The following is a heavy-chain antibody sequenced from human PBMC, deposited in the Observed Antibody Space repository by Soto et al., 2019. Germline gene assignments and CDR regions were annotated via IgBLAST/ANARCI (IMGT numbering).Heavy chain of an antibody. CDR3: AHRSRGYAYYYDQ. CDR1: GFSLSTRGVG. J-gene: IGHJ4*02. D-gene: IGHD5-12*01. Sequence: QITLKESGPTLVKPTQTLTLTCSFSGFSLSTRGVGVGWIRQPPVKALEGLAIIFWDADKWYSPSLRSRLNITEETSKNQIVLTMTNMDPVDTATDYCAHRSRGYAYYYDQWGQGTLVTVSS. V-gene: IGHV2-5*02. CDR2: IFWDADK.